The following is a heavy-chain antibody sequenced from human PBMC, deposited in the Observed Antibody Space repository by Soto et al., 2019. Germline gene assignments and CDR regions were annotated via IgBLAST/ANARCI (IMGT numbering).Heavy chain of an antibody. D-gene: IGHD2-2*01. Sequence: QLQLQESGPGLVKPSETLSLTCSVSGASISSNSYYWVWIRQPPGKGLEWIGSIHYSGRTHYNPSLKSRVPISLDTSKKQCALKLSSVPAADTSVYYGASRRREEDCSIATCYVRYWGQGTLVTVSS. J-gene: IGHJ4*02. CDR2: IHYSGRT. CDR1: GASISSNSYY. V-gene: IGHV4-39*01. CDR3: ASRRREEDCSIATCYVRY.